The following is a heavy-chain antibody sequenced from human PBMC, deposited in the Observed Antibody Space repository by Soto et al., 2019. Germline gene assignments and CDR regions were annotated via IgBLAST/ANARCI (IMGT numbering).Heavy chain of an antibody. D-gene: IGHD2-15*01. Sequence: QVQLVESGGGVVQPGRSLRLSCAASGFTFSSYGMHWVRQAPGKGLEWVAVIWYDGSNKYYADSVKGRFTISRDNSKNTLYLQMNSLRAEDTAVYYCARDHGGNPFDYWGQGTLVTVSS. J-gene: IGHJ4*02. CDR2: IWYDGSNK. CDR3: ARDHGGNPFDY. V-gene: IGHV3-33*01. CDR1: GFTFSSYG.